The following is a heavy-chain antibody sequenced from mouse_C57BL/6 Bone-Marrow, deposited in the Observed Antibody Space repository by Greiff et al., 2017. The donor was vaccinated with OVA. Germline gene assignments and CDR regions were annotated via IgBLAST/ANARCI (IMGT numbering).Heavy chain of an antibody. Sequence: EVKLVESGGGLVQSGRSLRLSCATSGFTFSDFYMEWVRQAPGKGLEWIAASRNKANDYTTEYSASVNGRFIVSRDTSQSILYLQMNALRAEDTAIYYCARDAPITGFAYWGQGTLVTVSA. J-gene: IGHJ3*01. V-gene: IGHV7-1*01. CDR1: GFTFSDFY. D-gene: IGHD1-2*01. CDR3: ARDAPITGFAY. CDR2: SRNKANDYTT.